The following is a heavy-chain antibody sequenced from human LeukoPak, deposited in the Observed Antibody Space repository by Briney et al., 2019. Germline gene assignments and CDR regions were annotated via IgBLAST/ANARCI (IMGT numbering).Heavy chain of an antibody. CDR1: GFTFSSYE. CDR3: ARANYGDYIDY. CDR2: IKQDGSEK. Sequence: GGSLRLSCAASGFTFSSYEMSWVRQAPGKGLEWVANIKQDGSEKYYVDSVKGRFTISRDNAKNSLYLQMNSLRAEDTAVYYCARANYGDYIDYWGQGTLVTVSS. V-gene: IGHV3-7*04. D-gene: IGHD4-17*01. J-gene: IGHJ4*02.